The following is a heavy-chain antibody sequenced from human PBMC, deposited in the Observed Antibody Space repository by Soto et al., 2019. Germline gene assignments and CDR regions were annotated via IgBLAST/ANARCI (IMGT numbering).Heavy chain of an antibody. CDR2: INHSGST. Sequence: SETLSLTCAFYGGSFSGYYWSWIRQPPGKGLEWIGEINHSGSTNYNPSLKSRVTISVDTSKNQFSLKLSSVTAADTAVYYCARRNYYYYYYMDVWGKGTTVTVSS. V-gene: IGHV4-34*01. J-gene: IGHJ6*03. CDR3: ARRNYYYYYYMDV. CDR1: GGSFSGYY.